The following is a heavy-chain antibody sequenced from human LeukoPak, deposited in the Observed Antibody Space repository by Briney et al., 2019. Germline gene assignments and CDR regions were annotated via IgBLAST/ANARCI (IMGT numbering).Heavy chain of an antibody. J-gene: IGHJ1*01. CDR1: GYRFSRYW. D-gene: IGHD6-13*01. CDR3: ARGFGSTWLEY. CDR2: IDPSDSYT. V-gene: IGHV5-10-1*04. Sequence: GESLKISCKGSGYRFSRYWITWVRQMPGKGLEWMGRIDPSDSYTNYSPSFQGQVTISADKSLTTAYLQWSSLKASDTAMYYCARGFGSTWLEYWGQGTLVTVSS.